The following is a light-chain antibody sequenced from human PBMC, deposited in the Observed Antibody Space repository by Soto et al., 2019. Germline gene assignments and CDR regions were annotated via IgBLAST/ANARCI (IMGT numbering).Light chain of an antibody. Sequence: DIQIAQSPSTLSASVVDRVTITCRASESIVVWLAWYQQKPGKAPSLLIYDVSNLKSGVPSRFSGSGSGTEFTLTISSLKPDDFATYYCQQYHRHLTFGGGTKVDIK. CDR3: QQYHRHLT. CDR1: ESIVVW. CDR2: DVS. V-gene: IGKV1-5*01. J-gene: IGKJ4*01.